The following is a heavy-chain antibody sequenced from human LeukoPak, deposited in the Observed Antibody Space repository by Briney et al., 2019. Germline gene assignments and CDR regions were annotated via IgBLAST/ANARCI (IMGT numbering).Heavy chain of an antibody. CDR2: IYDSGTT. J-gene: IGHJ1*01. CDR3: ARHDRVSGTYPLGN. CDR1: GGSVRSYY. Sequence: SETLSLTCTVSGGSVRSYYWSWIRQPPGKGLEWIAYIYDSGTTNYNPSLKSRVTISVDTSRNQVSLKLSSVTAADTAVYYCARHDRVSGTYPLGNRGQGTLVTVSS. D-gene: IGHD1-26*01. V-gene: IGHV4-59*08.